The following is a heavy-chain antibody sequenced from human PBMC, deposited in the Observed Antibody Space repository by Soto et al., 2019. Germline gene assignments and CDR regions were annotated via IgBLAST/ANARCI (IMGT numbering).Heavy chain of an antibody. CDR1: GFTFDDYG. D-gene: IGHD2-2*01. CDR2: INWNGGST. V-gene: IGHV3-20*01. CDR3: ARGYCSSTSCYYFDY. J-gene: IGHJ4*02. Sequence: EVQLVESGGGVVRPGGSLRLSCAASGFTFDDYGMSWVRQAPGKGLECVSGINWNGGSTGYADSVKGRFTISRDNAKNSLYLQMNSLRAEDTALYHCARGYCSSTSCYYFDYWGQGTLVTVSS.